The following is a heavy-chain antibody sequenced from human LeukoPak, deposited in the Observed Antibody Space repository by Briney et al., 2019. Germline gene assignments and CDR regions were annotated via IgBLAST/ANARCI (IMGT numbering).Heavy chain of an antibody. D-gene: IGHD1-26*01. CDR2: IYYSGST. Sequence: SETLSLTCTVSGGSISSYYWSWIRQPPGKGLEWIGYIYYSGSTNYNPSLKSRVTISVDTSKNQFSLKLSSVTAADTAVYYCAREGEIDNGIVGAIDYWGQGTLVTVSS. V-gene: IGHV4-59*01. CDR1: GGSISSYY. J-gene: IGHJ4*02. CDR3: AREGEIDNGIVGAIDY.